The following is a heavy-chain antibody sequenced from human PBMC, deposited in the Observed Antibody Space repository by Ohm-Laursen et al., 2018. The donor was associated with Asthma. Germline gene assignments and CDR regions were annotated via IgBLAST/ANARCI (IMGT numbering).Heavy chain of an antibody. V-gene: IGHV3-30-3*01. D-gene: IGHD3-3*01. CDR3: ARDVMEWYLPAFDF. CDR2: GGSYYDGGLK. CDR1: GFTFRSYA. J-gene: IGHJ4*02. Sequence: SLRLSCAASGFTFRSYAMHWVRQAPGTGLEWVAVGGSYYDGGLKYYADSVNGRFTVSRDDSKNTLYLQMNSLRPDDTAVYYCARDVMEWYLPAFDFWGQGTLVTVSS.